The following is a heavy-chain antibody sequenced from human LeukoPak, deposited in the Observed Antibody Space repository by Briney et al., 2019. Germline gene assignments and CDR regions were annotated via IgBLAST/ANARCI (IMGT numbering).Heavy chain of an antibody. Sequence: PSETLSLTCTVSGGSISSYYWSWIRQPAGKGLEWIGRIYTSGTTHYNPSLKSRVTMSVDTSKNQFSLKLSSVTAADTAVYYCARVLAGEYSYGFYYYYYYMDVWGKGTTVTVSS. J-gene: IGHJ6*03. CDR3: ARVLAGEYSYGFYYYYYYMDV. CDR1: GGSISSYY. CDR2: IYTSGTT. V-gene: IGHV4-4*07. D-gene: IGHD5-18*01.